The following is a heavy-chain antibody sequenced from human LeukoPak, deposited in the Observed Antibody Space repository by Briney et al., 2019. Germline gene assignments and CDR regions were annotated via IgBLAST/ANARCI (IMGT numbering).Heavy chain of an antibody. CDR1: GYSFTSYW. D-gene: IGHD2-21*01. CDR3: ARQPGAYCGGDCYRDY. J-gene: IGHJ4*02. Sequence: GESLKISCKGSGYSFTSYWIGWVRQMPGKGLEWMGIIYPGDSDTRYSPSFQGQVTISADKSISTAYLQWSSLKASDTAMYYCARQPGAYCGGDCYRDYWAQGTLVTVSS. V-gene: IGHV5-51*01. CDR2: IYPGDSDT.